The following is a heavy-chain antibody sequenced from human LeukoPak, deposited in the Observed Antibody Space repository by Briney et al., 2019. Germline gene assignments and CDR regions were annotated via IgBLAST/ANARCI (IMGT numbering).Heavy chain of an antibody. CDR2: ISSSGSTI. CDR3: ARNPDEHWLDESENWYFDL. D-gene: IGHD6-19*01. V-gene: IGHV3-48*03. Sequence: PGGSLRLSCAASGFTFSSYEMNWVRQAPGKGLEWVSYISSSGSTIYYADSVKGRFTISRDNAKNSLYLQMNSLRAEDTAVYYCARNPDEHWLDESENWYFDLWGSGTLVTVSS. CDR1: GFTFSSYE. J-gene: IGHJ2*01.